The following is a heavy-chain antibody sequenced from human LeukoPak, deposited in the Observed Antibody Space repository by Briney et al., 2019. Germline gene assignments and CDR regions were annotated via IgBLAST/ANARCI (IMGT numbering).Heavy chain of an antibody. V-gene: IGHV1-69*04. CDR3: ARDREWELAFFDY. D-gene: IGHD1-26*01. J-gene: IGHJ4*02. Sequence: ASVKVSCKASGGTFSSYAISWVRQAPGQGLEWMGRIIPILGIANYAQKFQGRVTITADKSTSTAYMELSSLRSEDTAVYYCARDREWELAFFDYWGQGTLVAVSS. CDR2: IIPILGIA. CDR1: GGTFSSYA.